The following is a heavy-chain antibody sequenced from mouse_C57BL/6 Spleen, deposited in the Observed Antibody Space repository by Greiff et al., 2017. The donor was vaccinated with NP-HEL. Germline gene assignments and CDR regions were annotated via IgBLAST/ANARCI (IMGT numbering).Heavy chain of an antibody. J-gene: IGHJ4*01. CDR3: ASGGYTGAMDY. CDR1: GYTFTSYW. V-gene: IGHV1-52*01. CDR2: IDTSDSET. Sequence: QVQLQQPGAELVRPGSSVKLSCKASGYTFTSYWMHWVKQRPIQGLEWIGNIDTSDSETHYNQKFKDKATLTVDKSSSTAYMQLSSLTSEDSAVYYCASGGYTGAMDYWGQGTSVTVSS. D-gene: IGHD1-1*02.